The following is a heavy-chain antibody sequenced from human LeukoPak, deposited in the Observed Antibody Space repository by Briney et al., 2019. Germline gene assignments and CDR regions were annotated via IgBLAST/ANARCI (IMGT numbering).Heavy chain of an antibody. V-gene: IGHV4-59*01. Sequence: PSETLSLTCTVSGDSITSYYWTWIRQPPGKGLEWIGYIYYTGSTTYNPSLKSRVTILLDTPKNQFSLQLRYVTAADTAVYYCARNGNWGTFDYWGQGTLVTVSS. D-gene: IGHD7-27*01. CDR2: IYYTGST. J-gene: IGHJ4*02. CDR1: GDSITSYY. CDR3: ARNGNWGTFDY.